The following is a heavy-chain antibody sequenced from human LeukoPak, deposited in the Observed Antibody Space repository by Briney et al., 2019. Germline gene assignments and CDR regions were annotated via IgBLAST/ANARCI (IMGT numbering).Heavy chain of an antibody. CDR1: GFTFSSYS. CDR3: AREGGTTVVKDDY. CDR2: ISSSSSTI. V-gene: IGHV3-48*01. Sequence: GGSLRLSCAASGFTFSSYSMNWVRQAPGKGLEWVSYISSSSSTIYYADSVKGRFTISRDNAKNSLYLQMNSLRAEDTAVYYCAREGGTTVVKDDYWGQGTLVTVSS. J-gene: IGHJ4*02. D-gene: IGHD4-23*01.